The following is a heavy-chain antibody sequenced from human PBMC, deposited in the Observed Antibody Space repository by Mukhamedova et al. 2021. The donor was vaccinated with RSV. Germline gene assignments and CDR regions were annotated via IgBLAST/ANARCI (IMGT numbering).Heavy chain of an antibody. CDR3: ARDAYHSSSWRTYYYYYGMDV. Sequence: VKGRFTISRDNAKNSLYLQMNSLRAEDTAVYYCARDAYHSSSWRTYYYYYGMDVWGQGTTVTVSS. V-gene: IGHV3-21*01. J-gene: IGHJ6*02. D-gene: IGHD6-13*01.